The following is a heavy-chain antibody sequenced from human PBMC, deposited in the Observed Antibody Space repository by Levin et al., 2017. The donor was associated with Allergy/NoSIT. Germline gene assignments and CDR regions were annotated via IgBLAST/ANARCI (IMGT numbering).Heavy chain of an antibody. J-gene: IGHJ6*02. CDR3: GRASSSLYGMDV. CDR1: GGSISTYY. Sequence: RSQTLSLTCTVSGGSISTYYWSWIRQPPGKGLEWIGYIYYSGSTNYKPSLKSRVTISVDTSKNQFSLKLSSVTAADTAVYYCGRASSSLYGMDVWGQGTTVTVSS. CDR2: IYYSGST. D-gene: IGHD6-13*01. V-gene: IGHV4-59*01.